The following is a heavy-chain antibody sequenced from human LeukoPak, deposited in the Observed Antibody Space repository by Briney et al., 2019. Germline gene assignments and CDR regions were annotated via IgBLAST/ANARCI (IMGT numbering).Heavy chain of an antibody. CDR1: GFSFSSYN. CDR2: ITTSSTYT. D-gene: IGHD2-2*01. CDR3: ASTNTLDY. V-gene: IGHV3-21*01. Sequence: PGGSLRLSCEASGFSFSSYNMDWVRQTPGKGLEWISSITTSSTYTFYADSVKGRFTISRDNARNSLYLQMNSLRVEDTAVYYCASTNTLDYYGQGTLVTVSS. J-gene: IGHJ4*02.